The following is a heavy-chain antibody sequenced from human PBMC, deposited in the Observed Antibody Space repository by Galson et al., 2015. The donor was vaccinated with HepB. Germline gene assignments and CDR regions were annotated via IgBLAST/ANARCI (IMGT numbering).Heavy chain of an antibody. CDR2: VTGSGGSR. D-gene: IGHD4-23*01. J-gene: IGHJ4*02. V-gene: IGHV3-23*01. CDR1: GFTFINYA. Sequence: SLILSCAASGFTFINYAMSWVRQAPGKGLEWVSGVTGSGGSRYYADSVRGRFTISRDNSKNTLSLEMNSLRAEDTAVYYCAKKGFGGNPTWTYFDYWGQGVLVTVSS. CDR3: AKKGFGGNPTWTYFDY.